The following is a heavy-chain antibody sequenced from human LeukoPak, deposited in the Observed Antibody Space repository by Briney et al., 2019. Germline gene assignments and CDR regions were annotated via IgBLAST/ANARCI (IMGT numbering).Heavy chain of an antibody. J-gene: IGHJ4*02. CDR1: GGSISSSSYY. CDR2: IYYSGST. V-gene: IGHV4-39*07. CDR3: ARSGYCSGGSCYSRRGGGFDY. D-gene: IGHD2-15*01. Sequence: SETLSLTCTVSGGSISSSSYYWGWIRQPPGKGLEWIGRIYYSGSTYYNPSLKSRVTISVDTSKNQFSLKLSSVTAADTAVYYCARSGYCSGGSCYSRRGGGFDYWGQGTLVTVSS.